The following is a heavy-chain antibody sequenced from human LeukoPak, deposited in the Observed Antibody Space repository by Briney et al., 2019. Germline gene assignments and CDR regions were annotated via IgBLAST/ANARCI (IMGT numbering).Heavy chain of an antibody. CDR1: GFTFDDYA. V-gene: IGHV3-9*01. CDR3: AKGDRNSYYSLDF. J-gene: IGHJ4*02. D-gene: IGHD2-15*01. Sequence: GGSLRLSCAASGFTFDDYAMHWVRQAPGKGLEWVSGISWNSATIGYADSVKGRFTISRDNAKNYLYLQMNSLTAEDSAFYYCAKGDRNSYYSLDFWGQGALVTVSS. CDR2: ISWNSATI.